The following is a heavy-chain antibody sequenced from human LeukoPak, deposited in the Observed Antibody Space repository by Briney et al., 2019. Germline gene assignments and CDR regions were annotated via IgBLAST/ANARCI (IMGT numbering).Heavy chain of an antibody. CDR3: ARVRVIYDFWSSAFDI. D-gene: IGHD3-3*01. Sequence: SVKVSCKASGGTFSSYAISWVRQAPGQGLERMGGIIPIFGTANYAQKFQGRVTITADESTSTAYMELSSLRSEDTAVYYCARVRVIYDFWSSAFDIWGQGTMVTVSS. CDR1: GGTFSSYA. J-gene: IGHJ3*02. CDR2: IIPIFGTA. V-gene: IGHV1-69*13.